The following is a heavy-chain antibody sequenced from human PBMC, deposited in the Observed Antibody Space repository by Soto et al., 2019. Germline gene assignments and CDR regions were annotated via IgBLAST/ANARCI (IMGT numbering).Heavy chain of an antibody. Sequence: ASVKVSCKASGFRFSSDDMSWVRQAPGQGLEWIGCINTDSGKANYAQMYQERVTISTDTSTSTVYMELRSLRSDDTAVYYCARDRRSYPLSGMDVWGQGTTVTVSS. J-gene: IGHJ6*02. D-gene: IGHD2-15*01. CDR2: INTDSGKA. CDR3: ARDRRSYPLSGMDV. CDR1: GFRFSSDD. V-gene: IGHV1-18*01.